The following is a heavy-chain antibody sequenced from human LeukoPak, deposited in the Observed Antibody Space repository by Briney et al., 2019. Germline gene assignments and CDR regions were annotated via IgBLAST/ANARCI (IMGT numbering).Heavy chain of an antibody. CDR1: GFTFSSYA. Sequence: PGGSLRLSCAASGFTFSSYAMHWVRQAPGKGLEWVAVISYDGSNKYYADSVKGRFTISRDNSKNTLYLQMNSLRAEDTAVYYCARGTQYETTVTLFDYWGQGTLVTVSS. CDR3: ARGTQYETTVTLFDY. CDR2: ISYDGSNK. J-gene: IGHJ4*02. D-gene: IGHD4-17*01. V-gene: IGHV3-30*04.